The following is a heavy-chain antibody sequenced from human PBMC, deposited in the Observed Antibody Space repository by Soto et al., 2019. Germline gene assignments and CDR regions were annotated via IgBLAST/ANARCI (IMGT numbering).Heavy chain of an antibody. CDR1: GASISTNHHN. D-gene: IGHD3-16*02. V-gene: IGHV4-39*01. J-gene: IGHJ5*02. Sequence: QVQLQGSGPGLVRPSETLSLTCTVSGASISTNHHNWAWVRQPPGKGLEWMGNIHYRGDTYFNPSRGSRLYMSVDTSKNQFSLKLTSVTAADTAVYYCARLTTSYPNWFDPWGQGTLVTVSS. CDR3: ARLTTSYPNWFDP. CDR2: IHYRGDT.